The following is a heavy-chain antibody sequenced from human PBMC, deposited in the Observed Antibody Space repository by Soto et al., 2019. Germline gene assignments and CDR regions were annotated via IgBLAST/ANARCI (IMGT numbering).Heavy chain of an antibody. CDR1: GFTLSNAW. CDR3: TTDLWRIAVVVGSTGYFNP. CDR2: IKSKSDGGTT. Sequence: GGSLRLSGAASGFTLSNAWVSWVRQAPGKGLDWVGRIKSKSDGGTTEYAAPVRGRFTISRDDSKNTLYLQMNSLKTEDTAVYYCTTDLWRIAVVVGSTGYFNPWGQGTPVTVSS. V-gene: IGHV3-15*01. J-gene: IGHJ5*02. D-gene: IGHD2-15*01.